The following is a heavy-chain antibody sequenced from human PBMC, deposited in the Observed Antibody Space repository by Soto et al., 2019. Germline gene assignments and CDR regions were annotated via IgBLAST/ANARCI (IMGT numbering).Heavy chain of an antibody. Sequence: ETLSLTCAVYGGSFSGYYWSWVRQAPGKGLEWVANIKQDGSEKYYVDSVKGRFTISRDNAKNSLYLQMNSLRAEDTAVYYCARDLHDYVSFRFDPWGQGTLVTVSS. J-gene: IGHJ5*02. CDR1: GGSFSGYY. CDR3: ARDLHDYVSFRFDP. CDR2: IKQDGSEK. V-gene: IGHV3-7*01. D-gene: IGHD3-16*01.